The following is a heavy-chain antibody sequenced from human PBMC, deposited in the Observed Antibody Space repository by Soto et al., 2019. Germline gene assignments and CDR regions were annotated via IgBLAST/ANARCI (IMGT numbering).Heavy chain of an antibody. J-gene: IGHJ5*02. CDR2: ISGSGGST. Sequence: EVQLLESGGGLVQPGGSLRLSCAASGFTFSSYAMSWVRQAPGKGLEWVSAISGSGGSTYYADSVKGRFTISRDNSKNTLYLQMNSLRAEDTAVYYCVKSGGNKYSSSSWFDPWGQGTLVTVSS. CDR1: GFTFSSYA. V-gene: IGHV3-23*01. D-gene: IGHD6-6*01. CDR3: VKSGGNKYSSSSWFDP.